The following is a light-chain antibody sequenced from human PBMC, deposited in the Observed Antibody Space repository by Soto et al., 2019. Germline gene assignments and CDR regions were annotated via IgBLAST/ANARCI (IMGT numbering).Light chain of an antibody. J-gene: IGLJ3*02. Sequence: QSALTQPPSVSGAPGQRVTISCTGSSSNIGAGYDVHWYQHLPGTAPKLLISGNSNRPSGVPGRFSGSKSGTSASLTITGLQTEDEGDYYCQSYDTSLSGRVFGGGTKVTVL. CDR3: QSYDTSLSGRV. CDR1: SSNIGAGYD. V-gene: IGLV1-40*01. CDR2: GNS.